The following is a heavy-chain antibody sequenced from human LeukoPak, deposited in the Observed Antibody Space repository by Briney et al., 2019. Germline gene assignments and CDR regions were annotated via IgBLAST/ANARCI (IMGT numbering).Heavy chain of an antibody. J-gene: IGHJ4*02. Sequence: GGSLRLSCAASGFTFSSYSMNWVRQAPGKGLEWVSSISSSSSYIYYADSVKGRFTISRDNAKNSLYLQMNSLRAEDTAVYYCARDAGGGSSWLYWGQGTLVTVSS. D-gene: IGHD6-13*01. V-gene: IGHV3-21*01. CDR2: ISSSSSYI. CDR3: ARDAGGGSSWLY. CDR1: GFTFSSYS.